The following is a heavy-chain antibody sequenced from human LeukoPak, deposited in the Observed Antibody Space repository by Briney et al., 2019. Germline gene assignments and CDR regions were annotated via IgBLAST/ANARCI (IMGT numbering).Heavy chain of an antibody. J-gene: IGHJ4*02. CDR3: ATRTGYCSSTSCPPFDY. CDR2: FVSEDGET. V-gene: IGHV1-24*01. D-gene: IGHD2-2*01. Sequence: ASVKVSCKVSGYTLTELSMHWVRQAPGKGLEWMGGFVSEDGETIYAQKFQGRVTMTEDTSTDTAYMELSSLRSEDTAVYYCATRTGYCSSTSCPPFDYWGQGTLVTVSS. CDR1: GYTLTELS.